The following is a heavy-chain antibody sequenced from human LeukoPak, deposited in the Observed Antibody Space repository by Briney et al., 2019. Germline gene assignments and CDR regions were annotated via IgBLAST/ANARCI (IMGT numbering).Heavy chain of an antibody. CDR3: ARASAEYSSSPHFDY. CDR1: GGSFSGYY. V-gene: IGHV4-34*01. D-gene: IGHD6-6*01. Sequence: SETLSLTCAVYGGSFSGYYWSWIRQPPGKGLEWLGEINHSGSTNYNPSLKSRVTISVDTSKNQLSLKLSSVTAADTAVYYCARASAEYSSSPHFDYWGQGTLVTVSS. CDR2: INHSGST. J-gene: IGHJ4*02.